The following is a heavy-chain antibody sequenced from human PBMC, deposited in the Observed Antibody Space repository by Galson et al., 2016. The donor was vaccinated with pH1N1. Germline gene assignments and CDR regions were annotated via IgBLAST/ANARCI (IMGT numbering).Heavy chain of an antibody. CDR1: GFTFSIYG. CDR2: IRYDESRT. V-gene: IGHV3-30*02. CDR3: AEPRGISITVTYDAFDL. D-gene: IGHD2/OR15-2a*01. Sequence: SLRLSCAASGFTFSIYGIHWVRRAPGRGLEWVAFIRYDESRTFYGDSVKGRFTISRDNSQNTVYLQMNSLRHEDTAVYYCAEPRGISITVTYDAFDLWGQGTMVTVSS. J-gene: IGHJ3*01.